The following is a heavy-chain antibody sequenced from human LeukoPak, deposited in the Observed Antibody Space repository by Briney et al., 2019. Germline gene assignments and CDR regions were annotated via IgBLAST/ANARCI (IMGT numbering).Heavy chain of an antibody. CDR2: ISSSSSTI. CDR1: GFTFSSYS. J-gene: IGHJ6*03. D-gene: IGHD3-22*01. V-gene: IGHV3-48*01. Sequence: QPRGSLRLSXAASGFTFSSYSMNWVRQAPGKGLEWDSYISSSSSTIYYADSVKGRFTISRDNAKNSLYLQMNSLRAEDTAVYYCARDYYDSSGYSPTYYYYMDVWGKGTTVTVSS. CDR3: ARDYYDSSGYSPTYYYYMDV.